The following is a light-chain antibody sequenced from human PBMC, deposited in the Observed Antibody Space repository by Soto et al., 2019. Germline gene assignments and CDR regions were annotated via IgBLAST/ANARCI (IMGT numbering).Light chain of an antibody. CDR3: QSYDSSLSGSV. CDR2: GNS. Sequence: QSVLTQPPSVSGAPGQRVTISCTGSSSHIGAGYDVHWYQQLPGTAPKLLIYGNSNRPSGVPDRFSGSKSGTSASLAITGLQAEDEADHSCQSYDSSLSGSVFGGGTKLTVL. CDR1: SSHIGAGYD. V-gene: IGLV1-40*01. J-gene: IGLJ3*02.